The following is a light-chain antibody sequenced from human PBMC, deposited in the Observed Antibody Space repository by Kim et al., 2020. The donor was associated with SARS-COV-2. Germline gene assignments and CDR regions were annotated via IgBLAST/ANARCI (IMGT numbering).Light chain of an antibody. CDR3: QQSYGR. Sequence: DIQMTQSPSSLSASVGDKVTITCRASQNTGTYLNWYQQTPEKAPKLLIYAASSLQSGVPSRFSGSGSGTDFTLTISSLQREDFATYYCQQSYGRFGQWTRLESK. J-gene: IGKJ5*01. V-gene: IGKV1-39*01. CDR1: QNTGTY. CDR2: AAS.